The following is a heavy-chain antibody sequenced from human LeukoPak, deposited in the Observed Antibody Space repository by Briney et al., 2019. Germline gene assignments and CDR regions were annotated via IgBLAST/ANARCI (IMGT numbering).Heavy chain of an antibody. J-gene: IGHJ4*02. Sequence: SETLSLTCSVSGGSISSSSNYWGWIRKPPGKGLEWIGSIYNGGSTYYNPSFKSRVTISVDTSNNQFSLRLSSVTAADTAVYYCATTTIRLGFWGQGTLVTVSS. CDR2: IYNGGST. D-gene: IGHD1-26*01. CDR3: ATTTIRLGF. V-gene: IGHV4-39*07. CDR1: GGSISSSSNY.